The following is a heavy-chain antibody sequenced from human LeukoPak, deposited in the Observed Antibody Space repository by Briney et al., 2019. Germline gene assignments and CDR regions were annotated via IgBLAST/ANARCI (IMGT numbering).Heavy chain of an antibody. J-gene: IGHJ4*02. CDR1: GNTFFGYY. D-gene: IGHD3-16*02. CDR2: INPNSGVT. V-gene: IGHV1-2*02. CDR3: ALGGSYRHFDN. Sequence: ASVKVSCKASGNTFFGYYVNWVRQAPGQGLEWMGWINPNSGVTNSAQKFQGRVTMTSDTPIITACMELRSLRSDDTAVYYCALGGSYRHFDNWGQGTLVTVSS.